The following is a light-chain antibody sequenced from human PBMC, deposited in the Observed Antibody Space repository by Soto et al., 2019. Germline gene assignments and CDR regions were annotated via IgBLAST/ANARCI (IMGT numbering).Light chain of an antibody. CDR1: ISNIGAGYD. CDR2: NNN. CDR3: QSYDSSLSGSV. Sequence: QSVVTQPPSVSGAPGQRVTISCTGSISNIGAGYDVRWYQQLPGTAPKLLIYNNNNRPSGVPDRFSGSKSGTSASLAITGLQAEDEADYYCQSYDSSLSGSVFGGGTKLTVL. V-gene: IGLV1-40*01. J-gene: IGLJ3*02.